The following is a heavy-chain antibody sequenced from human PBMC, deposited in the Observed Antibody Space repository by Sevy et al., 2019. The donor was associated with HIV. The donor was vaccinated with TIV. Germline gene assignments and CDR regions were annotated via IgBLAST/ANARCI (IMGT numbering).Heavy chain of an antibody. D-gene: IGHD6-13*01. CDR1: GFSFSSYA. CDR2: ITGSGGSI. V-gene: IGHV3-23*01. J-gene: IGHJ5*02. Sequence: GGSLRLSCAASGFSFSSYAMNWVRQAPGKGLEWVSVITGSGGSINYADSVKGRFTISRDNSKNTLYLQMNSLRVEDTAVYYCAKSTVGSWYVLDPWGQGTLVTVSS. CDR3: AKSTVGSWYVLDP.